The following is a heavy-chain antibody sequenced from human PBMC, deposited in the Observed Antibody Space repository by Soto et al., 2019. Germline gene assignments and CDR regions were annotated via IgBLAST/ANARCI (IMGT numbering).Heavy chain of an antibody. Sequence: ASVKVSCKASGGTFSSYAISWVRQAPGQGLEWMGGIIPIFGTANYAQKFQGRVTITADESTSTAYMELSSLRSEDTAVYYCARGVAGTGYYCYYGMDVWGQGTTVTVSS. D-gene: IGHD6-19*01. CDR1: GGTFSSYA. V-gene: IGHV1-69*13. CDR3: ARGVAGTGYYCYYGMDV. J-gene: IGHJ6*02. CDR2: IIPIFGTA.